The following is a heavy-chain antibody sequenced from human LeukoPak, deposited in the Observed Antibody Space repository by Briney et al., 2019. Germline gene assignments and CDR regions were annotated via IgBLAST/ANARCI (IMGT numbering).Heavy chain of an antibody. V-gene: IGHV3-21*03. CDR1: GFTFSSYS. CDR2: ISSSSSYI. J-gene: IGHJ4*02. CDR3: TSRNEWIFGVGAFDY. D-gene: IGHD3-3*01. Sequence: PGGSLRLSCAASGFTFSSYSMNRVRQAPGKGLEWVSSISSSSSYIYYADSVKGRFTISRDNAKNSLYLQMNSLKTEDTAVYYCTSRNEWIFGVGAFDYWGQGTLVTVSS.